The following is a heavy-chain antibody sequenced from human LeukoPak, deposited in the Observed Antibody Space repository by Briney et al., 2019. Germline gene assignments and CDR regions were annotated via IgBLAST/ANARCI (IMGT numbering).Heavy chain of an antibody. CDR1: GGSISSYY. D-gene: IGHD3-9*01. CDR3: ARDFYDILTGSWDWFDP. J-gene: IGHJ5*02. Sequence: SETLSLTCAVSGGSISSYYWSWIRQPAGKGLEWIGRIYTSGSTNYNPSLKSRVTMSVDTSKNQFSLKLSSVTAADTAVYYCARDFYDILTGSWDWFDPWGQGTLVTVSS. V-gene: IGHV4-4*07. CDR2: IYTSGST.